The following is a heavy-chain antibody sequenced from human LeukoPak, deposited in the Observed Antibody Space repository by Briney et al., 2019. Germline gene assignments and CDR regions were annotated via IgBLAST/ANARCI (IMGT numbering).Heavy chain of an antibody. V-gene: IGHV4-30-4*08. CDR3: ARGDLRFLEWFLFDY. CDR2: IYYSGST. D-gene: IGHD3-3*01. J-gene: IGHJ4*02. Sequence: PSQTLSLTCTVSGGSISSGDYYWSWIRQPPGKGLEWIGYIYYSGSTYYSPSLKSRVTISVDTSKNQFSLKLSSVTAADTAVYYCARGDLRFLEWFLFDYWGQGTLVTVSS. CDR1: GGSISSGDYY.